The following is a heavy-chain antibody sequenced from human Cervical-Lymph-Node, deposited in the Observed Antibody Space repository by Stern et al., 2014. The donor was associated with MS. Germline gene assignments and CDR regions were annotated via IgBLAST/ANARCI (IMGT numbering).Heavy chain of an antibody. CDR3: ALSSETSDRWYSLGYDL. J-gene: IGHJ5*02. CDR1: GGTFSKFP. D-gene: IGHD6-13*01. Sequence: DQLVESGAEVTKPGSSVKGSCKASGGTFSKFPSSWVRQAPGQGLEWMGGIFPVFGTPTYAQEFRRRVTITADVSTSTVYMELSSLRSDDTAVYYCALSSETSDRWYSLGYDLWGQGTLVTVSS. CDR2: IFPVFGTP. V-gene: IGHV1-69*01.